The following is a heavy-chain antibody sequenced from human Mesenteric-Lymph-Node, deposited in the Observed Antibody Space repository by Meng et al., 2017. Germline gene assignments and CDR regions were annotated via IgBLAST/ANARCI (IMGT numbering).Heavy chain of an antibody. Sequence: GESLKISCAASGLTFSSYRMNWVRQAPGKGLEWVAVIWYDGSNKYYADSVKGRFTISRDNAKNTLYLQMNSLRAEDTAVYYCARSADYWGQGTLVTVSS. CDR2: IWYDGSNK. J-gene: IGHJ4*02. CDR3: ARSADY. V-gene: IGHV3-33*08. CDR1: GLTFSSYR.